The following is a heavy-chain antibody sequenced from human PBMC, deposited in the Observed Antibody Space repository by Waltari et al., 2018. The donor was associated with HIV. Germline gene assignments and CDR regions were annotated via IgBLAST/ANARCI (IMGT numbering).Heavy chain of an antibody. CDR2: INHSGST. CDR3: ARRGGYSYGF. J-gene: IGHJ6*04. CDR1: GGSFSGYY. V-gene: IGHV4-34*01. Sequence: QVQLQQWGAGLLKPSETLSLTCAVYGGSFSGYYWRWTRQPPGKGLEWIGEINHSGSTNYNPSLKSRVTISVDTSKNQFSLKLSSVTAADTAVYYCARRGGYSYGFWGKGTTGTVSS. D-gene: IGHD5-18*01.